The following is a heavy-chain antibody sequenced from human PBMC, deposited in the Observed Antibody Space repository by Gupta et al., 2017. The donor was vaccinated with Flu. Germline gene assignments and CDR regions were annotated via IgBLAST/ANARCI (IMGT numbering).Heavy chain of an antibody. J-gene: IGHJ6*02. V-gene: IGHV3-21*01. CDR2: ISSSSSYI. CDR1: GFTFSSYS. CDR3: ARARSSAADFSSYGMDV. D-gene: IGHD2-2*01. Sequence: EVQLVESGGGLVKPGGSLRLSCAASGFTFSSYSMNWVRQAPGKGLEWVSSISSSSSYIYYADSVKGRFTISRDNAKNSLYLQMNSLRAEDTAVYYCARARSSAADFSSYGMDVWGQGTTVTVSS.